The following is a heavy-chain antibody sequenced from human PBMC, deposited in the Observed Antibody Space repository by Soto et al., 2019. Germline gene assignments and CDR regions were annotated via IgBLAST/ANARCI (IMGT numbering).Heavy chain of an antibody. V-gene: IGHV3-30-3*01. CDR1: GFTFSNYA. CDR2: ISYDGSKK. J-gene: IGHJ6*02. D-gene: IGHD6-19*01. CDR3: ARGTAVTSTNYFDMDV. Sequence: PGGSLRLSCAPSGFTFSNYAIHWVRQAPGKGLEWVTVISYDGSKKFFADSVKGRFTISRDYSKSTVYLQMNSLRVDDSATYYCARGTAVTSTNYFDMDVWGQGTTVTVSS.